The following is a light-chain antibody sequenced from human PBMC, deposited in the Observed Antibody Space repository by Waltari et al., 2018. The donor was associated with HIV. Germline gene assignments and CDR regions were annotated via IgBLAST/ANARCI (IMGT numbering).Light chain of an antibody. CDR1: SSTIGAGSD. J-gene: IGLJ3*02. CDR3: QSYDSSLSDLL. CDR2: GNN. Sequence: QSVLTQPPSVSGAPGQRVTIPCTGSSSTIGAGSDVHSYQQLPGKAPKLLISGNNNRPSGVPDRFSGSKSGTSTSLAITGLQAEDEADYYCQSYDSSLSDLLFGGGTKLTVL. V-gene: IGLV1-40*01.